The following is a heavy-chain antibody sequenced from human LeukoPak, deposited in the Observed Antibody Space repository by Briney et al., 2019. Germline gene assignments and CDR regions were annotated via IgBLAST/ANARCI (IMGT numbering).Heavy chain of an antibody. V-gene: IGHV1-8*01. CDR3: ARALSFAATPGYYYGMDV. CDR1: AYTFTSYD. Sequence: ASVTVSCKASAYTFTSYDINWVRQAPAQGLEWVGWMNTNSGNTGYAQKFQGRVTMTRNTSISTAYMELSSLRSEDTAVYYCARALSFAATPGYYYGMDVWGQGTTVTVSS. D-gene: IGHD2-15*01. CDR2: MNTNSGNT. J-gene: IGHJ6*02.